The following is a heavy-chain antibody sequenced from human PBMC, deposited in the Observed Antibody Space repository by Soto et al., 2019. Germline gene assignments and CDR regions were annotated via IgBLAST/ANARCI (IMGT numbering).Heavy chain of an antibody. CDR1: GYSFTSYW. Sequence: GESLKISCKGSGYSFTSYWIGWVRQMPGKGLEWMGIIYPGDSDTRYSPSFQGQVTISADKSISTAYLQWSSLKASDTAMYYCARDSGQTPLWMRAKWFDPWGQGTLVTVSS. J-gene: IGHJ5*02. V-gene: IGHV5-51*01. D-gene: IGHD5-18*01. CDR3: ARDSGQTPLWMRAKWFDP. CDR2: IYPGDSDT.